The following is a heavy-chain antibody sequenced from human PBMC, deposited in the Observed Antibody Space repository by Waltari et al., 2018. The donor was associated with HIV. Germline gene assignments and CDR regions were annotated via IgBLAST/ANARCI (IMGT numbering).Heavy chain of an antibody. CDR1: GYSFTSYW. D-gene: IGHD3-22*01. CDR3: ARQPYYYDSSGYMEDY. V-gene: IGHV5-51*01. CDR2: LSPGDSVT. J-gene: IGHJ4*02. Sequence: EVQLVQSGAEVKKRGEYLKISCKGSGYSFTSYWIGWVRQMPGKGLEWMGVLSPGDSVTRSSRSCQGQVTISAAKSISTAYRQWSSLKASDTARYYCARQPYYYDSSGYMEDYWGQGTLVTVSS.